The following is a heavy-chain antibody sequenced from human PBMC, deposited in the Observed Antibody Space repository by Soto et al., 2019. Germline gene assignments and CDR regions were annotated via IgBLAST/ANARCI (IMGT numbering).Heavy chain of an antibody. CDR3: TRARPEKDVVPVPRQPFAS. CDR2: VVPLLGIE. CDR1: GGTFNSHT. D-gene: IGHD2-21*01. J-gene: IGHJ4*02. V-gene: IGHV1-69*02. Sequence: QVQLVQSGAKVKRPGSSVKVSCKASGGTFNSHTINWVRQAPGQGLEWVGRVVPLLGIESHPQKFKDRLTITADTSTGSVFMELSNLRSEDTAVYYCTRARPEKDVVPVPRQPFASWGPGTLLTVSS.